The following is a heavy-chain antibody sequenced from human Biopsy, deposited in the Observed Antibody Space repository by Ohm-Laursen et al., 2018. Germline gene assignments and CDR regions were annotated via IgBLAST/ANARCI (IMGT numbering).Heavy chain of an antibody. J-gene: IGHJ5*02. Sequence: SHTLSLTCTVSGGSLSSYSWSWIRQPAGKGLEWIGQIYTSGITNYNPSLKSRVTMSVDTSKNKFSLRVSSVTAADTAVYYCARDRDRRGWFDPWGQGTLVTVSS. D-gene: IGHD1-14*01. CDR1: GGSLSSYS. V-gene: IGHV4-4*07. CDR2: IYTSGIT. CDR3: ARDRDRRGWFDP.